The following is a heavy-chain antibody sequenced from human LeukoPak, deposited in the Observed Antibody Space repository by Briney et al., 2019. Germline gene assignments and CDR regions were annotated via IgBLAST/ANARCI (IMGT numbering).Heavy chain of an antibody. J-gene: IGHJ5*02. CDR2: ISGSGGST. D-gene: IGHD1-26*01. CDR1: GFTFSSYA. V-gene: IGHV3-23*01. Sequence: GGSLRLSCAASGFTFSSYAMSWVRQAPGKGLEWASAISGSGGSTYYADSVKGRFTVSRDNSKNTLYLQMNSLRAEDTAVYYCAKDGSGIVGATNWFDPWGQGTLVTVSS. CDR3: AKDGSGIVGATNWFDP.